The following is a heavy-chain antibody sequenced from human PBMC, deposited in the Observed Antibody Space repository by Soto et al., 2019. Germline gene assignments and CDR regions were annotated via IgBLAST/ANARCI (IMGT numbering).Heavy chain of an antibody. CDR2: IFSNDEK. V-gene: IGHV2-26*01. D-gene: IGHD6-13*01. Sequence: QVTLKESGPVLVKPTETLMLTCTVSGFSLSNARMGVSWIRQPPGKALEWLAHIFSNDEKSYSTSLKSRLTISKDTSKSQVVLTMTNMDPVDTATYYCARIALGSWSLDYWGQGTLVTVSS. CDR1: GFSLSNARMG. J-gene: IGHJ4*02. CDR3: ARIALGSWSLDY.